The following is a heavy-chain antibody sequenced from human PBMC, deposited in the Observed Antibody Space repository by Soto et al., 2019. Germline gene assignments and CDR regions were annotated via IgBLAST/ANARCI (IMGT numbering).Heavy chain of an antibody. D-gene: IGHD1-1*01. CDR1: TRSLTAYY. Sequence: XTRSLASAVDTRSLTAYYWSWIRRPPGKGLELSGEINHSGRTKYNTSLKSRVTISEETTKNQFSLKLNSVTAAHTDVYICARGRERTLRYFDLWGRGTLVTVSS. J-gene: IGHJ2*01. CDR2: INHSGRT. CDR3: ARGRERTLRYFDL. V-gene: IGHV4-34*01.